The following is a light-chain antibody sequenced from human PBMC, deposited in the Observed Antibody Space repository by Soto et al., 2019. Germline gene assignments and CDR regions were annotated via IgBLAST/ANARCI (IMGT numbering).Light chain of an antibody. V-gene: IGLV2-23*02. CDR1: SSDVGSYNL. Sequence: QSALTQPASVSGSPGQSITISCTGTSSDVGSYNLVSWYQQHPGKAPKLMIYEVDKRPSGVSNRFSGSKSGNTASLTISGLQAEDEGDYYCCSYAGSSTQVFGGGTKFTVL. CDR3: CSYAGSSTQV. J-gene: IGLJ2*01. CDR2: EVD.